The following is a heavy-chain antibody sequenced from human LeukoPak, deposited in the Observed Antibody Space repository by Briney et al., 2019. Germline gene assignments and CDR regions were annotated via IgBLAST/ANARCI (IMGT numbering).Heavy chain of an antibody. V-gene: IGHV3-23*01. CDR2: LSGSGGST. CDR3: AKSYDSSGYYNYFDY. J-gene: IGHJ4*02. D-gene: IGHD3-22*01. Sequence: GGSLRLSCAASGFTFSSYAMSWVRQAPGKGLEWVSALSGSGGSTYYADSVKGRFTTSRDNSKNTLYLQMNSLRAEDTAVYYCAKSYDSSGYYNYFDYWGQGTLVSVSS. CDR1: GFTFSSYA.